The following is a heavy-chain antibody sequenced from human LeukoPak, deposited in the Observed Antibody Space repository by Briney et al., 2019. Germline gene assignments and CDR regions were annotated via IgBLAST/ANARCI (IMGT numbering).Heavy chain of an antibody. CDR2: VYHSGST. V-gene: IGHV4-59*02. D-gene: IGHD2-21*01. CDR1: GHSVSSYY. J-gene: IGHJ4*02. Sequence: PSETLSLTCSVSGHSVSSYYWIWIRQPPGKGLEWIGYVYHSGSTNYNPSLNSRVTISLDTSKNQFSLKLTSVTAADTAAYYCARARLAMSDVFDSWGQGTLVTVSS. CDR3: ARARLAMSDVFDS.